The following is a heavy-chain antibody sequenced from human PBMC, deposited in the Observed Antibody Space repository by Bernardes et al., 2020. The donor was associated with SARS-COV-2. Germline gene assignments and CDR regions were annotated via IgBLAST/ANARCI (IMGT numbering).Heavy chain of an antibody. J-gene: IGHJ3*02. CDR2: INSDGSST. V-gene: IGHV3-74*01. CDR1: GFTFSNYW. Sequence: GGSLRLSCAASGFTFSNYWMHWVCQAPGDGLVWVSRINSDGSSTTYADSVKGRFTISRDNAENTLSLQMNSLRAEDTAVYYCVRDLSPRPFDIWGQGTMVTVSS. CDR3: VRDLSPRPFDI.